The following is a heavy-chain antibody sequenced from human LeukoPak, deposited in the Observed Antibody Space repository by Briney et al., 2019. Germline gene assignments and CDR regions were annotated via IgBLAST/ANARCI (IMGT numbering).Heavy chain of an antibody. CDR1: GYTFTSYY. V-gene: IGHV1-2*02. CDR3: ARSAVAGTLDFDY. D-gene: IGHD6-19*01. J-gene: IGHJ4*02. CDR2: INPNSGGT. Sequence: ASVKVSCKASGYTFTSYYMHWVRQAPGQGLEWMGWINPNSGGTNYAQKFQGRVTMTRDTSISTAYMELSRLRSDDTAVYYCARSAVAGTLDFDYWGQGTLVTVSS.